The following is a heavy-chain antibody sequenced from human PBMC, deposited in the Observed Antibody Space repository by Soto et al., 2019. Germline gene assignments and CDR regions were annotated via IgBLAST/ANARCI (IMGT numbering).Heavy chain of an antibody. D-gene: IGHD3-22*01. V-gene: IGHV5-51*01. CDR2: IFPSDSDT. J-gene: IGHJ5*02. CDR1: GYKFTSSW. CDR3: ARKDKSGYFNWFDP. Sequence: GESLNISCRTSGYKFTSSWIAWVRQMPGKGLEWMGIIFPSDSDTRYSPSFQGQVTISADRSTSTVFLQWASLKASDTAVYFCARKDKSGYFNWFDPWGQGTLVTVSS.